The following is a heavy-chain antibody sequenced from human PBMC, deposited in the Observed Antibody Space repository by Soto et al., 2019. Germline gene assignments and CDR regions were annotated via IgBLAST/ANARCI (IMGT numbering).Heavy chain of an antibody. CDR3: ASGYYFDSSGYYYYYGMDV. CDR1: GGTFSSYA. Sequence: GASVKVSCKASGGTFSSYAISWVRQAPGQGLEWMGGIISIFGTANYAQKFQGRVTITADESTSTAYMELSSLRSEDTAVYYCASGYYFDSSGYYYYYGMDVWGQGTTVTVSS. D-gene: IGHD3-22*01. V-gene: IGHV1-69*13. J-gene: IGHJ6*02. CDR2: IISIFGTA.